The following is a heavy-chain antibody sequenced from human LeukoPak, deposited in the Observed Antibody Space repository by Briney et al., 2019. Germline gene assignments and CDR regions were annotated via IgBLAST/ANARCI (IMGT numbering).Heavy chain of an antibody. V-gene: IGHV4-39*01. Sequence: SETLSLTCTVSGGSISSSSYYWGWIRQPPGKGLEWIGSIYYSGSTYYNPSLESRVTISVDTSKNQFSLKLSSVTAADTAVYYCASGVALFDYWGQGTLVTVSS. CDR3: ASGVALFDY. CDR2: IYYSGST. D-gene: IGHD2-15*01. J-gene: IGHJ4*02. CDR1: GGSISSSSYY.